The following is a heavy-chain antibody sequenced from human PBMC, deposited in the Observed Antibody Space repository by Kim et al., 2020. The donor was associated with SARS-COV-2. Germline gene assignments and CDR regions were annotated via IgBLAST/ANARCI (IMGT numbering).Heavy chain of an antibody. Sequence: GGSLRLSCAASGFTFSDYYMSWIRQAPGKGLEWVSYISSSGSTIYYADSVKGRFTISRDNAKNSLYLQMNSLRAEDTAVYYCARDLYSGYECPYYYYYGMDVWGQGTTVTVSS. J-gene: IGHJ6*02. CDR3: ARDLYSGYECPYYYYYGMDV. D-gene: IGHD5-12*01. CDR2: ISSSGSTI. V-gene: IGHV3-11*01. CDR1: GFTFSDYY.